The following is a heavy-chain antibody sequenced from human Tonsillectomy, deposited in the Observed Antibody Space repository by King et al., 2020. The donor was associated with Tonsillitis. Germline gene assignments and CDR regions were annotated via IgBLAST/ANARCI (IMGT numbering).Heavy chain of an antibody. CDR1: GFTFYDYA. V-gene: IGHV3-43*02. CDR3: AQSRSYYDFWSGSQDYYYMDV. Sequence: VQLVESGGGVVQPGGSLRLSCAASGFTFYDYAMHWVRQAPGKGLVWVSLISGDGGCTYYADSVKGRFTNSRDNSKNSLYLQMNSLRTKDTALYYCAQSRSYYDFWSGSQDYYYMDVWGKGTTVTVSS. D-gene: IGHD3-3*01. CDR2: ISGDGGCT. J-gene: IGHJ6*03.